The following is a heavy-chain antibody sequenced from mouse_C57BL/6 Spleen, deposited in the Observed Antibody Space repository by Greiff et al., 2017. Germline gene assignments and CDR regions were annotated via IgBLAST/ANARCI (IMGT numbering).Heavy chain of an antibody. V-gene: IGHV5-17*01. D-gene: IGHD1-1*01. CDR1: GFTFSDYG. J-gene: IGHJ1*03. Sequence: EVKLVESGGGLVKPGGSLKLSFAASGFTFSDYGMHWVRQAPEKGLEWVAYISSGSSTIYYADTVKGRFTISRDNAKNTLFLQMTSLRSEDTAMYYCATHYYGSSYVWGTGTTVTVSS. CDR3: ATHYYGSSYV. CDR2: ISSGSSTI.